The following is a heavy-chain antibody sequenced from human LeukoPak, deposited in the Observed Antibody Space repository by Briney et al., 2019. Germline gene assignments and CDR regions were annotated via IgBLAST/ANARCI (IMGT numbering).Heavy chain of an antibody. CDR2: IYYTGRT. CDR3: ARRPAPFDWLLFAFDF. CDR1: GYSISSGYY. J-gene: IGHJ3*01. D-gene: IGHD3-9*01. V-gene: IGHV4-38-2*02. Sequence: SETLSLTCTVSGYSISSGYYWGWIRQPPGKGLEWIGSIYYTGRTYYNPSLKSRVTISVDTSKNQFSLKLSSVTAADTAVYYCARRPAPFDWLLFAFDFWGQGTMVTVSS.